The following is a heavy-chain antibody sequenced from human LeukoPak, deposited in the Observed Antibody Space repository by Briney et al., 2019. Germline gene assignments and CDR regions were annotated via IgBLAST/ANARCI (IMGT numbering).Heavy chain of an antibody. V-gene: IGHV3-66*01. CDR2: IYSGGST. CDR1: GFIVSSNY. Sequence: GGSLRLSCAASGFIVSSNYMSWVRQAPGKGLEWVSDIYSGGSTYYADYVRGRFTISRDNSKNTLYLQMNNLRAEDTAVYYCARDQYYYGSSGSDYWGQGTLVTVSS. CDR3: ARDQYYYGSSGSDY. D-gene: IGHD3-22*01. J-gene: IGHJ4*02.